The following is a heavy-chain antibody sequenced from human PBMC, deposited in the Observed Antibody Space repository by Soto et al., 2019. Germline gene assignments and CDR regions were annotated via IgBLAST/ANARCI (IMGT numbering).Heavy chain of an antibody. CDR1: GFTFSNHY. V-gene: IGHV3-72*01. J-gene: IGHJ3*02. CDR2: TRNKANSYTT. Sequence: GGSLRLSCAASGFTFSNHYMDWVRQAPGKGLEWVGRTRNKANSYTTEYAAYVKGRFTISREDSKNSLYLQMNSLKTEDTAVYYCAREDHSSVVRRWLYYAFDIWGQGTMVTVSS. CDR3: AREDHSSVVRRWLYYAFDI. D-gene: IGHD3-10*01.